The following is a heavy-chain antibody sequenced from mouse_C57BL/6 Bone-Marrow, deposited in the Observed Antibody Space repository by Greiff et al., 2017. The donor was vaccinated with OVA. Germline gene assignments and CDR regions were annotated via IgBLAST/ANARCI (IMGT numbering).Heavy chain of an antibody. CDR3: SRPYDVYYEHFDY. V-gene: IGHV1-78*01. J-gene: IGHJ2*01. Sequence: QVQLQQSDAELVKPGASVKISCKASGYTFTDYTIHWMKQRPEQGLEWIGYIYPRDGSTNYNEKFKGKATLTADKSSSTAYMQLNSLTSEDSAVYFCSRPYDVYYEHFDYWGQGTTLTVSS. CDR2: IYPRDGST. D-gene: IGHD2-3*01. CDR1: GYTFTDYT.